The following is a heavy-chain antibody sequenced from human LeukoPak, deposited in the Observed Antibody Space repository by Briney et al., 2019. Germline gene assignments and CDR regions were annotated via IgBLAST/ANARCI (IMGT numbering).Heavy chain of an antibody. D-gene: IGHD1-26*01. Sequence: SETLSLTCTVSGGSISNSSYYWGWIRQPPGKGLEWIGSIYYSGSTYYNPSLKSRVTISVDTSKNHFSLKLSSVTAADTAVYYCAGQVGATNAFDIWGQGTMVTVSS. CDR3: AGQVGATNAFDI. CDR1: GGSISNSSYY. V-gene: IGHV4-39*01. J-gene: IGHJ3*02. CDR2: IYYSGST.